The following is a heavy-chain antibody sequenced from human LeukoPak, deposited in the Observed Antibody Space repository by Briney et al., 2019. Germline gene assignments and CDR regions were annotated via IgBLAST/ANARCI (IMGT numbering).Heavy chain of an antibody. CDR2: IRHDGSIK. CDR3: AKDSLADIDY. J-gene: IGHJ4*02. V-gene: IGHV3-30*02. D-gene: IGHD3-16*01. CDR1: GFIFSTYG. Sequence: GGSLRLSCAASGFIFSTYGMYWVRQAPGKGLERVAFIRHDGSIKNYADFVKGRSTISRDNSKNRLYLQMNSLRAEDTAVYYCAKDSLADIDYWGQGTLVTVSS.